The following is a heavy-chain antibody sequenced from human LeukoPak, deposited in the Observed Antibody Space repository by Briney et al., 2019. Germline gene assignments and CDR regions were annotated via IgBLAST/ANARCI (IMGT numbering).Heavy chain of an antibody. CDR3: ASGRGYCSGGSCYRNYYYYGMDV. V-gene: IGHV4-34*01. J-gene: IGHJ6*02. CDR1: GGSFSGYY. Sequence: SETLSLTCAVYGGSFSGYYWSWIRQPPGKGLEWIGEINHSGSTNYNPSLKSRVTISVDTSKNQFSLKLSSVTAADTAVYYCASGRGYCSGGSCYRNYYYYGMDVWGQGTTVTVSS. D-gene: IGHD2-15*01. CDR2: INHSGST.